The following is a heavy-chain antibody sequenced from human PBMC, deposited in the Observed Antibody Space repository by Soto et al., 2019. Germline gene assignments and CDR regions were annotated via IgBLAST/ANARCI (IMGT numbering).Heavy chain of an antibody. CDR2: TYYRSKWFN. V-gene: IGHV6-1*01. CDR1: GDSVSSNNAG. J-gene: IGHJ4*02. CDR3: VRTTNWAFDY. D-gene: IGHD7-27*01. Sequence: SQTLSLTCAISGDSVSSNNAGWHWIRQSPSRGLEWLGRTYYRSKWFNDYAVSVRSRITMNPDTSKNQFSLQLNSVTPEDTALYYCVRTTNWAFDYWGQGTLVTVSS.